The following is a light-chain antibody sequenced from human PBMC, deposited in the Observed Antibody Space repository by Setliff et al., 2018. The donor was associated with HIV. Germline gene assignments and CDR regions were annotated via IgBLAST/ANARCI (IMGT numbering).Light chain of an antibody. Sequence: QSALAQPASVSGSPGQSITISCTGTSSDVGSYNLVSWYQQHPGKAPKLMIYEVTKRPSGVSNRFSGPRSGNTASLTISGLQAEDEADYYCCSYAGSYTFYVFGTGTRSPS. J-gene: IGLJ1*01. CDR3: CSYAGSYTFYV. CDR1: SSDVGSYNL. CDR2: EVT. V-gene: IGLV2-23*02.